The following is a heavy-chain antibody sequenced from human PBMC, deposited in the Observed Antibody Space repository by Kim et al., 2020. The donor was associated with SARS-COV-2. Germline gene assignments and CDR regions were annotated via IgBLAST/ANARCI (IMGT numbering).Heavy chain of an antibody. CDR1: GFTFDDYA. CDR3: AKGRIAVTIGYFDY. Sequence: GGSLRLSCAASGFTFDDYAMHWVRQAPGKGLEWVSGISWNSGSIGYADSVKGRFTISRDNAKNSLYLQMNSLRAEDTALYYCAKGRIAVTIGYFDYWGQGTLVTVSS. J-gene: IGHJ4*02. CDR2: ISWNSGSI. D-gene: IGHD6-19*01. V-gene: IGHV3-9*01.